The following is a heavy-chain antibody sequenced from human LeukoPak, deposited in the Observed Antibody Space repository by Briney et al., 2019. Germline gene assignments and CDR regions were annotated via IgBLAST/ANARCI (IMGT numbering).Heavy chain of an antibody. Sequence: SETLSLTCTVSGGSISSYYWSWIRQPPGKGLEWIGYIYYSGSTNYNPSLKSRVTISVDTSKNQFSLKLSSVTAADTAVYYCARGGSGNYLSYYFDYWGQGTLVTVSS. CDR3: ARGGSGNYLSYYFDY. J-gene: IGHJ4*02. D-gene: IGHD1-26*01. V-gene: IGHV4-59*01. CDR2: IYYSGST. CDR1: GGSISSYY.